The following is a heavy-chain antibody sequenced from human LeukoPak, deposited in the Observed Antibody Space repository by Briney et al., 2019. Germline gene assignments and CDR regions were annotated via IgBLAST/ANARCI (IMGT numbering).Heavy chain of an antibody. Sequence: GGSLRLSCAASGFTFSSYWMYWVRQAPGKGLVWVSRVNSDGSFTSYADSVKGRFTISRDNAKNTLYQQMNSLRAEDTAVYYCITGDYDSSGYYPNDYWGQGTLVTVSS. CDR2: VNSDGSFT. CDR1: GFTFSSYW. J-gene: IGHJ4*02. D-gene: IGHD3-22*01. V-gene: IGHV3-74*01. CDR3: ITGDYDSSGYYPNDY.